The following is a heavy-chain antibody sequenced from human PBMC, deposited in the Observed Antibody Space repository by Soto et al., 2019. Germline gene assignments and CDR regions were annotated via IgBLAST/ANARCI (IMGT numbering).Heavy chain of an antibody. V-gene: IGHV3-33*01. J-gene: IGHJ6*02. CDR1: GFTFSSYG. CDR2: IWYDGSNK. CDR3: ARDRFRDYYDSSGYYYGYYGMDV. D-gene: IGHD3-22*01. Sequence: GGSLRLSCAASGFTFSSYGMHWVRQAPGKGLEWVAVIWYDGSNKYYADSVKGRFTISRDNSKNTLYLQMNSLRAEDTAVYYCARDRFRDYYDSSGYYYGYYGMDVWGQGTTVTVSS.